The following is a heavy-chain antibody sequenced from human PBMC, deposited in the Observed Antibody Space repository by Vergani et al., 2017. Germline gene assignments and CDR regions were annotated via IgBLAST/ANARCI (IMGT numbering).Heavy chain of an antibody. CDR3: ARGPASIAVAGGWDY. V-gene: IGHV1-46*03. CDR2: INPSGGST. J-gene: IGHJ4*02. D-gene: IGHD6-19*01. Sequence: QVQLVQSGAEVKKPGASVKVSCKASGYTFTSYYMHWVRQAPGQGLEWMGIINPSGGSTSYAQKFQGRVTMTRDTSTSTVYLKLSSLRSEDTAVYYCARGPASIAVAGGWDYWGQGTLVTVSS. CDR1: GYTFTSYY.